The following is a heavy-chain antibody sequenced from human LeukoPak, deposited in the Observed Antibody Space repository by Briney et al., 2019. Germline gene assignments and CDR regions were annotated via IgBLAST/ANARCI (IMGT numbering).Heavy chain of an antibody. V-gene: IGHV3-23*01. D-gene: IGHD6-19*01. CDR2: ISGSGGST. Sequence: GGSLRLSCAASGFTFSSYAMSWVRQAPGKGLEWVSAISGSGGSTYYADSVKGRFTISRDNSKNTLYLQMNSLRAEDTAVYYCAKGSISSGALYYYDYWGRGTLVTVSS. CDR1: GFTFSSYA. J-gene: IGHJ4*02. CDR3: AKGSISSGALYYYDY.